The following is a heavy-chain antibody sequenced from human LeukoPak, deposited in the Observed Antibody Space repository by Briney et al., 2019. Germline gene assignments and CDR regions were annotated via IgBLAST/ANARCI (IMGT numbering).Heavy chain of an antibody. CDR3: TRVGYIDEGIDY. CDR1: GFTFSSYW. Sequence: GGSLRLSCAASGFTFSSYWMHWVRQAPGKGLVWVSRINSVGSSTSYADSVKGRFTISRDNAKNTLYLQMNSLRAEDTAIYYCTRVGYIDEGIDYWGQGTLVTVSS. V-gene: IGHV3-74*01. J-gene: IGHJ4*02. D-gene: IGHD5-24*01. CDR2: INSVGSST.